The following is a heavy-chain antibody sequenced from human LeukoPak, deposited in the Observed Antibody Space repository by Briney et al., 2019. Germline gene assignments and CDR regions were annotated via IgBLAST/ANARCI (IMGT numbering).Heavy chain of an antibody. Sequence: GGSLRLSCAASGFTFSSYAIHWVRQAPGKGLEYVSAISDNGGSTYYADSVKGRFTISRDNSKNTLYLQMGSLRAEDMAVYYCARDKPYGSGSYWDYWGQGTLVTVSS. J-gene: IGHJ4*02. CDR1: GFTFSSYA. CDR3: ARDKPYGSGSYWDY. D-gene: IGHD3-10*01. CDR2: ISDNGGST. V-gene: IGHV3-64*02.